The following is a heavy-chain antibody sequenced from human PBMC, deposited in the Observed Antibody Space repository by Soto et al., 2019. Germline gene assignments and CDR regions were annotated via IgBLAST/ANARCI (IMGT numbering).Heavy chain of an antibody. Sequence: SETLSLTRPVSGGSISTGGNYWSWIRQHPGKGLEWIGYIYYSGGTYYIPSLKCRVTSSVDTSKNQFSLKVSSVTAADTALDYWGRASAGRLDPWGQGTLVTVSS. J-gene: IGHJ5*02. V-gene: IGHV4-31*02. D-gene: IGHD6-13*01. CDR3: GRASAGRLDP. CDR1: GGSISTGGNY. CDR2: IYYSGGT.